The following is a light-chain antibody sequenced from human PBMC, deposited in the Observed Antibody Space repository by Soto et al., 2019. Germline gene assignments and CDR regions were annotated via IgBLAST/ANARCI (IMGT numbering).Light chain of an antibody. J-gene: IGKJ1*01. CDR3: QQYDSWLVWT. V-gene: IGKV3-15*01. CDR2: GAS. CDR1: QSVSSN. Sequence: IVLTQSPATLSLSPGDTSTLSCSANQSVSSNLAWYQQKPGQAPRLLIYGASTRATAIPARFSGSGSGTEFTLNITSLQSEDIAVYYCQQYDSWLVWTFGQGTKVDIK.